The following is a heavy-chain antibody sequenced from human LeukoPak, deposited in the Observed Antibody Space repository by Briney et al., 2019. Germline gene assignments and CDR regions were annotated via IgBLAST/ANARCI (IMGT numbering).Heavy chain of an antibody. CDR2: ISGSGGST. CDR1: GFTFSSYA. J-gene: IGHJ6*02. D-gene: IGHD5-12*01. Sequence: GGSLRLSCAASGFTFSSYAMSWVRQAPGKGLEWVSAISGSGGSTYYADSVKGRFTISRDNSKNTLYLQMNSLRAEDTAVYYCARDRGIYFSYYGMDVWGQGTTVTVSS. CDR3: ARDRGIYFSYYGMDV. V-gene: IGHV3-23*01.